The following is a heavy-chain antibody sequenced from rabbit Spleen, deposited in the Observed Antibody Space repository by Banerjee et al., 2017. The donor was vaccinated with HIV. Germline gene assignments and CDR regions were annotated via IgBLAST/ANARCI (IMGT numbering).Heavy chain of an antibody. J-gene: IGHJ3*01. CDR3: ARELGGSGYGYWGM. Sequence: QSLEESGGDLVKPGGTLTLTCTASGFSFSSSNYMCWVRQAPGKGLEWIGCIYAGSSGRVYYASWAKGRFTISKTSSTTVTLQMTSLTAADTATYFCARELGGSGYGYWGMWGQGTLVTVS. CDR1: GFSFSSSNY. V-gene: IGHV1S40*01. D-gene: IGHD6-1*01. CDR2: IYAGSSGRV.